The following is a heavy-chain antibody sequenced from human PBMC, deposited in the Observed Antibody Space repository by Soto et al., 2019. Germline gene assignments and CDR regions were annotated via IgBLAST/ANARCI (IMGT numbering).Heavy chain of an antibody. D-gene: IGHD6-19*01. CDR2: TYYRSKWYN. Sequence: PSQTLSLTCXISGDSVSSNSAAWNWIRQSPSRGLEWLGRTYYRSKWYNDYAVSVKSRITINPDTSKNQFSLQLNSVTPEDTAVYYCARAIPGIALAGTPHYFDYWGQGTLVTVSS. CDR3: ARAIPGIALAGTPHYFDY. CDR1: GDSVSSNSAA. J-gene: IGHJ4*02. V-gene: IGHV6-1*01.